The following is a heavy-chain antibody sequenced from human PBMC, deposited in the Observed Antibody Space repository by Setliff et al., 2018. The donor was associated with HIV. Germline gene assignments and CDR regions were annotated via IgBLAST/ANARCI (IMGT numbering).Heavy chain of an antibody. Sequence: PGGSLRLSCAASGFTFSVHGMHWVRQAPGKGLEWVAFINYDESSEYYADSVKGRVTISRDNFRNTVDLQMTNLRPEDTAVYYCAKDGDYRTGDYDAFDIWGQGTMVTVSS. CDR2: INYDESSE. J-gene: IGHJ3*02. D-gene: IGHD7-27*01. CDR1: GFTFSVHG. CDR3: AKDGDYRTGDYDAFDI. V-gene: IGHV3-30*02.